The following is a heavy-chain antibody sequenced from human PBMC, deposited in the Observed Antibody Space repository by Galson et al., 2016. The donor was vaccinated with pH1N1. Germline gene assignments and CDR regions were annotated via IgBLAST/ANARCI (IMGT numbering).Heavy chain of an antibody. CDR2: VSWDGGST. CDR3: ATEVKRGSYGMDV. D-gene: IGHD3-16*01. CDR1: GFTFHDYT. Sequence: SLRLSCAASGFTFHDYTMHWVRQTPGKGLEWVSLVSWDGGSTYYADYVKGRFTVSRDNSKNSLYLQMNSMRSEDTALYYCATEVKRGSYGMDVWGRWTTVTVSS. J-gene: IGHJ6*02. V-gene: IGHV3-43*01.